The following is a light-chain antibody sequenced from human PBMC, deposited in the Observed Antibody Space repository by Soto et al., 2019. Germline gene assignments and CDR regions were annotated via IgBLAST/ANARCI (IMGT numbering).Light chain of an antibody. Sequence: DIQLTQSPSFMSASVGDRVTITCRASQGISSYLAWYQQKPGKAPKLLIYAASTLQSGVPSRFSGSGSGTEFTLTISSLQPEDFATYYCQQLNSYFFXGGTKVDIK. CDR1: QGISSY. V-gene: IGKV1-9*01. CDR3: QQLNSYF. J-gene: IGKJ4*01. CDR2: AAS.